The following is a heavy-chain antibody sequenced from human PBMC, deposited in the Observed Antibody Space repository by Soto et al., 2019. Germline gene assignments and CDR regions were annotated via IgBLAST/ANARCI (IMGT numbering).Heavy chain of an antibody. CDR1: GFTFSSYS. CDR3: SRDFGVARNY. CDR2: ISSSSSYI. D-gene: IGHD3-3*01. J-gene: IGHJ4*02. V-gene: IGHV3-21*01. Sequence: GGSLRLACAASGFTFSSYSMSWVRQAAGEGLEWVSSISSSSSYIYYADSVKGRFTISRDNAKNSLYLQMNSLRAEDTAVYYCSRDFGVARNYWGQGTLVTVSS.